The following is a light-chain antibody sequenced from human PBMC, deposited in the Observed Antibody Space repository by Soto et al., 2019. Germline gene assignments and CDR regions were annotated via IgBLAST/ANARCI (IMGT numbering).Light chain of an antibody. Sequence: EIVLTQSPGTLSLSPGERATLSCRSSQSVSSSYLAWYQQKPGQAPRLLIYDVSSRATGIPDRFSGSGSGTDFTLATSSLEPEDFAVYYCQQYGSSPTFGQGTKVEIK. CDR1: QSVSSSY. V-gene: IGKV3-20*01. CDR3: QQYGSSPT. CDR2: DVS. J-gene: IGKJ1*01.